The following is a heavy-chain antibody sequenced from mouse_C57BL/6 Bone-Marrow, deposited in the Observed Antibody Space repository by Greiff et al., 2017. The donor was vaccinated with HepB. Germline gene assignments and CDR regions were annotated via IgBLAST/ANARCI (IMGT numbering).Heavy chain of an antibody. CDR2: IYPRSGNT. Sequence: QVQLKQSGAELARPGASVKLSCKASGYTFTSYGISWVKQRTGQGLEWIGEIYPRSGNTYYNEKFKGKATLTADKSSSTAYMELRSLTSEDSAVYFCARDLRRGYWGQGTTLTVSS. J-gene: IGHJ2*01. CDR1: GYTFTSYG. V-gene: IGHV1-81*01. CDR3: ARDLRRGY. D-gene: IGHD2-12*01.